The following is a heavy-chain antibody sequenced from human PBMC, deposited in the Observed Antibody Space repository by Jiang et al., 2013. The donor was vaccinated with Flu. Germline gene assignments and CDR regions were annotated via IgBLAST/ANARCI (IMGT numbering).Heavy chain of an antibody. CDR2: ITTDGSKT. J-gene: IGHJ4*02. V-gene: IGHV3-30*03. D-gene: IGHD3-22*01. Sequence: VESGGGVVQPGRSLRLSCAASGFTFSSYGMHWVRRAPGKGLEWVALITTDGSKTYYADSVKGRFTISRDNSKNTLYLQMNSLRAEDTAVYYCATDLLRFNYDYWGQGTLVTVSS. CDR1: GFTFSSYG. CDR3: ATDLLRFNYDY.